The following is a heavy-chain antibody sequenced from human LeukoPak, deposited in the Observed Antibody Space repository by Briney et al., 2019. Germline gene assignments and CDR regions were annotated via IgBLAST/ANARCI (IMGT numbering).Heavy chain of an antibody. CDR2: IWHDGSHK. D-gene: IGHD2-2*02. CDR1: GFAFNTYA. CDR3: AKDLGYCSSTSCYTDYGMDV. J-gene: IGHJ6*02. V-gene: IGHV3-33*06. Sequence: GRSLRLSCAASGFAFNTYAMHWVRQAPGQGLEWVALIWHDGSHKFYSNSVKGRFTISRDNSKNTLYLQMNSLRAEDTAVYYCAKDLGYCSSTSCYTDYGMDVWGQGTTVTVSS.